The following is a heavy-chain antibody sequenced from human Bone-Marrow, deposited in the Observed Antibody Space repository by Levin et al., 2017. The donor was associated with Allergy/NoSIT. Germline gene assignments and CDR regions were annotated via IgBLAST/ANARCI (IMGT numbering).Heavy chain of an antibody. CDR2: IYHSGST. CDR1: GYSISSDYY. J-gene: IGHJ4*02. Sequence: NPSETLSLTCAVSGYSISSDYYWGWIRQPPGEGLEWIGNIYHSGSTYYNPSLKSRVTISVDTSKNQFSLKVTSVTAADTAVYYCARTLGYCSGDSCHFYFDYWGRGTLVTVSS. D-gene: IGHD2-15*01. V-gene: IGHV4-38-2*01. CDR3: ARTLGYCSGDSCHFYFDY.